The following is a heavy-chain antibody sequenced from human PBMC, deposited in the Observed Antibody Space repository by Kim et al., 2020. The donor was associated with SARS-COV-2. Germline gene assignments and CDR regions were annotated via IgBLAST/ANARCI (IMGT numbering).Heavy chain of an antibody. J-gene: IGHJ4*02. CDR2: IYYSGST. CDR1: GGSISSSSYY. V-gene: IGHV4-39*01. CDR3: ARHRGRTEWDY. D-gene: IGHD3-3*01. Sequence: SETLSLTCTVSGGSISSSSYYWGWIRQPPGKGLEWIGSIYYSGSTYYNPSLKSRVTISVDTSKNQFSLKLSSVTAADTAVYYCARHRGRTEWDYWGQGTLVTVSS.